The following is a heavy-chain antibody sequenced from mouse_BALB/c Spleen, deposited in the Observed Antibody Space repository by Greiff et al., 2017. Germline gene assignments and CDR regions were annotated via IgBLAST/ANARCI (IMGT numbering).Heavy chain of an antibody. CDR2: IWSGGST. Sequence: VQLQQSGPGLVQPSQSLSITCTVSGFSLTSYGVHWVRQSPGKGLEWLGVIWSGGSTDYNAAFISRLSISKDNSKSQVFFKMNSLQANDTAIYYCASMVTTFAYWGQGTLVTVSA. CDR1: GFSLTSYG. J-gene: IGHJ3*01. D-gene: IGHD2-1*01. CDR3: ASMVTTFAY. V-gene: IGHV2-2*02.